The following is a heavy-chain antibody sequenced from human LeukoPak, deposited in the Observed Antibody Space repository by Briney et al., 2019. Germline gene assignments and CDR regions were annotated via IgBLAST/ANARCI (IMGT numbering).Heavy chain of an antibody. CDR1: GFTFSSYA. CDR3: ARDSGIAVAGGVGWVDY. J-gene: IGHJ4*02. CDR2: ISYDGSNK. V-gene: IGHV3-30-3*01. Sequence: GMSLRLSCAASGFTFSSYAMHWVRQAPGKGLEWVAVISYDGSNKYYPDSVKGRFTISRDNSENTLYLQMNSLRSEDTAVYYCARDSGIAVAGGVGWVDYWGQGTLVTVSS. D-gene: IGHD6-19*01.